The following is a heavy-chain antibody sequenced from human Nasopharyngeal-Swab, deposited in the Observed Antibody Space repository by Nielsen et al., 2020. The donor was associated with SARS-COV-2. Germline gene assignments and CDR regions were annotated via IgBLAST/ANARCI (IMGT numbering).Heavy chain of an antibody. V-gene: IGHV1-3*01. CDR2: INAGNGNT. J-gene: IGHJ5*02. CDR3: ARDRNVLRYFDWLGWFDP. CDR1: GKNLTCYA. D-gene: IGHD3-9*01. Sequence: GSVKGPCQGSGKNLTCYAMQWGRPAPRQKVEWMGWINAGNGNTKYSQKFQGRVTITRDTSASTAYMELSSLRSEDTAVYYCARDRNVLRYFDWLGWFDPWGQGTLVTVSS.